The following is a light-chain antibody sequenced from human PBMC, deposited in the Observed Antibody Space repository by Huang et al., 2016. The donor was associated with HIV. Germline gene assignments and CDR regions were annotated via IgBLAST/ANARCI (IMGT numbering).Light chain of an antibody. CDR3: QQYYSTPIT. CDR2: WAS. J-gene: IGKJ5*01. Sequence: DIVMTQSPDSLAVSLGERATINCKSSHSLLYTNNENYLAWYQQKPGQPPKLLIHWASTRESGVPDRFRGSASGTDFTLTISSLQAEDVAVYYCQQYYSTPITFGQGTRLEIK. CDR1: HSLLYTNNENY. V-gene: IGKV4-1*01.